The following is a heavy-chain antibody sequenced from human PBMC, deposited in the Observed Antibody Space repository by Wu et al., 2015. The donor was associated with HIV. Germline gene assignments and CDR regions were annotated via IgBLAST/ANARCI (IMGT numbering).Heavy chain of an antibody. Sequence: QVQLVQSGAEMKKPGSSVKVSCESSGGTLSGHTLSWLRQVPGKGLEWMGAIIPAFGSTPYAQKFRGRITITTDESSTTSYMELISLGREDTAIYYCARRQQLVDQWGQGTLISVSS. D-gene: IGHD5-24*01. J-gene: IGHJ4*02. CDR1: GGTLSGHT. CDR3: ARRQQLVDQ. CDR2: IIPAFGST. V-gene: IGHV1-69*05.